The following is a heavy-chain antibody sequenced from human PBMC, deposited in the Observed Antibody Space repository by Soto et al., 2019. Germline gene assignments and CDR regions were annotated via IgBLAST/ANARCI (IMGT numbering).Heavy chain of an antibody. CDR2: ISSSSSYT. V-gene: IGHV3-11*05. D-gene: IGHD3-10*01. Sequence: QVQLVESGGGLVKPGGSLRLPCAASGFTFSDYYMSRIRQAPGKGLEWVSYISSSSSYTNYADSVKGRFTIFRDNAKNSLYLQMNSLRAEDTAVYYCARDKDYYGSGSYYRDWGQGTLVTVSS. CDR3: ARDKDYYGSGSYYRD. J-gene: IGHJ4*02. CDR1: GFTFSDYY.